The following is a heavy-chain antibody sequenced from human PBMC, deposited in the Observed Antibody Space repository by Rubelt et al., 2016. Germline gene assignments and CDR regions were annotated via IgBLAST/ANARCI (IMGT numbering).Heavy chain of an antibody. CDR2: ISAYNDNT. CDR1: GYTFTSYG. J-gene: IGHJ4*02. CDR3: ARDVGGNSVLYYFDY. D-gene: IGHD4-23*01. Sequence: QVQLVQSGAEVKKPGASVKVSCKASGYTFTSYGISWVRQAPGQGLEWMGWISAYNDNTNYAQKLKGRVTMTTDTSTGTAYMELRSLRSDDTAVYYCARDVGGNSVLYYFDYWGQGTLVTVSS. V-gene: IGHV1-18*01.